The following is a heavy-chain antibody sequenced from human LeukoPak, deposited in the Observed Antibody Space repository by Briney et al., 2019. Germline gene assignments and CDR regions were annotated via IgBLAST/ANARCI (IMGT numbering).Heavy chain of an antibody. J-gene: IGHJ5*02. D-gene: IGHD4-17*01. CDR3: TKDPNGDYVGAFDP. Sequence: GGSLRLSCAASGFTFNSYAMNWVRQAPGKGLEWVSSITGSHGTTYNPDSVKGRFTISRNNSQNTLYLQMNSLRAEDTAVYYCTKDPNGDYVGAFDPWGQGTLVTVSS. CDR1: GFTFNSYA. CDR2: ITGSHGTT. V-gene: IGHV3-23*01.